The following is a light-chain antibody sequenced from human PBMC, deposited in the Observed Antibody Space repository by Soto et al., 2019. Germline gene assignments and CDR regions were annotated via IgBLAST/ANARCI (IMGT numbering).Light chain of an antibody. Sequence: EIMMTQSPATLSVSPGERATLSCRASQSVSNNVAWYQQKPGQAPRLLIYYASTRATGIPARFSGSGSGTEFNLTISSLQSEDFALYYCQQYNNWPPITFGQGTRLEIK. CDR2: YAS. CDR1: QSVSNN. CDR3: QQYNNWPPIT. V-gene: IGKV3-15*01. J-gene: IGKJ5*01.